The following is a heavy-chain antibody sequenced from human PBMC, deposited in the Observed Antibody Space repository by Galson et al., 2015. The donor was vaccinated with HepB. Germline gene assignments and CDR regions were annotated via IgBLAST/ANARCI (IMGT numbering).Heavy chain of an antibody. D-gene: IGHD4-17*01. V-gene: IGHV3-74*01. Sequence: SLSLSCAASRFTFSRYWMHWVRQAPGKGLVWVSRINSDGGTTSYADSVKGRFTISRDNAKNTLYLQMNSLRAEDTAVYYCARAIPYGDYYYYYAMDVWGQGTEVTVS. CDR3: ARAIPYGDYYYYYAMDV. CDR1: RFTFSRYW. J-gene: IGHJ6*02. CDR2: INSDGGTT.